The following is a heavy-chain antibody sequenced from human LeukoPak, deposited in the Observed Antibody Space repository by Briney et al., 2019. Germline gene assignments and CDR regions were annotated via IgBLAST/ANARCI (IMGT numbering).Heavy chain of an antibody. Sequence: PGGSLRLSCAASGFTFEEYGMSWVRHAPGKGLEWVSGINWNGGSTVYADSVKGRFTISRDNAKNSLYLQMNSLRAEDTALYYCARDRRSFTMIVAFDAFDIWGQGTMVTVSS. J-gene: IGHJ3*02. D-gene: IGHD3-22*01. CDR1: GFTFEEYG. CDR2: INWNGGST. CDR3: ARDRRSFTMIVAFDAFDI. V-gene: IGHV3-20*04.